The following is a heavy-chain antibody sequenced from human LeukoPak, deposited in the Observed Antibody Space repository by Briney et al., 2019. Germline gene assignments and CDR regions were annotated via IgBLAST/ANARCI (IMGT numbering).Heavy chain of an antibody. D-gene: IGHD3-22*01. CDR1: GYTFTGYY. Sequence: ASVKVSCKASGYTFTGYYMHWVRQAPGQGLEWMGRINPNSGGTNYAQKFQGRATMTRGTSISTAYMELSRLRSDDTAVYYCARATYYYDSSGYSKDWYFDLWGRGTLVTVSS. J-gene: IGHJ2*01. CDR2: INPNSGGT. CDR3: ARATYYYDSSGYSKDWYFDL. V-gene: IGHV1-2*06.